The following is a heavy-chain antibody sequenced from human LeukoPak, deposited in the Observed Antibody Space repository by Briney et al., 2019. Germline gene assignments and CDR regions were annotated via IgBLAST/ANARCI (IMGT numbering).Heavy chain of an antibody. V-gene: IGHV4-34*01. Sequence: PSETLSLTCAVYGGSFSGYYWSWIRQPPGKGLEWIGEINHSGSTNYNPSLKSRVTISVDTSKNQFSLKLSSVTAADTAVYYCARKGDWGKGYYDFWSGYFCLDYWGQGTLVTVSS. CDR1: GGSFSGYY. CDR3: ARKGDWGKGYYDFWSGYFCLDY. CDR2: INHSGST. D-gene: IGHD3-3*01. J-gene: IGHJ4*02.